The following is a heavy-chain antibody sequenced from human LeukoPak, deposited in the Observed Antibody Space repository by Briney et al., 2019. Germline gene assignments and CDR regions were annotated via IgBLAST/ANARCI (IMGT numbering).Heavy chain of an antibody. CDR1: GGTFSSYA. J-gene: IGHJ6*03. CDR3: ASRYCSSTSCHYYYYYMDV. Sequence: SVKVSCKASGGTFSSYAISWVRQAPGQGLEWMGGIIPIFGTANYAQKFQGRVTITADESTSTAYMELSSLRSEDTAVYYCASRYCSSTSCHYYYYYMDVWGKGTTVTVSS. CDR2: IIPIFGTA. D-gene: IGHD2-2*01. V-gene: IGHV1-69*13.